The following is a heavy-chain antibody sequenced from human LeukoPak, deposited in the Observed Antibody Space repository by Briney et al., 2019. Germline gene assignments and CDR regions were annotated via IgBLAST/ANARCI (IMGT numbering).Heavy chain of an antibody. J-gene: IGHJ4*02. Sequence: GGSLRLSCAASGFTFSTYGMYWVRQAPGKGLEWVAVISYDGSNKYYADSVKGRFTISRDNAKNSLFLHMNSLRVEDTAIYYCAREHVAVGGHFDYWGQGTLVTVSS. V-gene: IGHV3-30*03. D-gene: IGHD6-19*01. CDR2: ISYDGSNK. CDR1: GFTFSTYG. CDR3: AREHVAVGGHFDY.